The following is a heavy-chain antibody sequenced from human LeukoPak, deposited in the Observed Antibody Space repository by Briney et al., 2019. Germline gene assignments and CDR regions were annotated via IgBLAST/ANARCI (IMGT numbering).Heavy chain of an antibody. CDR3: ARDVIAARMLRGAFDI. Sequence: AASVKVSCKASGYTFTSYGISWVRQAPGQGLEWMGWISAYNGNTNYAQKLQGRVTMTTDTSTSTAYMELKSLRSDDTAVYYCARDVIAARMLRGAFDIWGQGTMVTVSS. V-gene: IGHV1-18*01. CDR1: GYTFTSYG. J-gene: IGHJ3*02. D-gene: IGHD6-6*01. CDR2: ISAYNGNT.